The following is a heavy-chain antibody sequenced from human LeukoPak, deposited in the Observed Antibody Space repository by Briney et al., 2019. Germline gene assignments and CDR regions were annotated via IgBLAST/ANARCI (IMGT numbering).Heavy chain of an antibody. J-gene: IGHJ4*02. Sequence: GGSLRPSCAASGFTFSSYTMNWVRQAPGKGLEWVSSITSSSSYIYYADSVKGRFTISRDNAKNSLYLQMNSLRAEDTAVYYCARDGWADYWGQGTLVTVSS. D-gene: IGHD1-26*01. V-gene: IGHV3-21*01. CDR3: ARDGWADY. CDR2: ITSSSSYI. CDR1: GFTFSSYT.